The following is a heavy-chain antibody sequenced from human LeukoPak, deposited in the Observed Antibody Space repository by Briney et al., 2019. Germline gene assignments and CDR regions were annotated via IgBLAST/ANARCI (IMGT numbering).Heavy chain of an antibody. CDR1: GYTFTGYY. V-gene: IGHV1-2*02. CDR3: ARSPVGATSRFDY. D-gene: IGHD1-26*01. CDR2: INPNSGGT. J-gene: IGHJ4*02. Sequence: GESLKISCKASGYTFTGYYMHWVRQAPGQGLEWMGWINPNSGGTNYAQKFQGRVTMTRDTSISTAYMELSRLRSDDTAVYYCARSPVGATSRFDYWGQGTLVTVSS.